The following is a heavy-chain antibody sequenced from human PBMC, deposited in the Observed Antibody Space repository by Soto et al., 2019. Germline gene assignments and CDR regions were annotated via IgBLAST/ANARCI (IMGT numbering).Heavy chain of an antibody. J-gene: IGHJ6*02. CDR1: GFTFSSYG. V-gene: IGHV3-33*01. CDR3: ARGRSDYGMDV. Sequence: QVQLVESGGGVVQPGRSLRLSCAASGFTFSSYGMHWVRQAPGKGLEWVAVIWYDGSNKYYADSVKGRFTISRDNSKNTLYLQMNSLRAEDTAVYYWARGRSDYGMDVWGQGTTVTVSS. CDR2: IWYDGSNK.